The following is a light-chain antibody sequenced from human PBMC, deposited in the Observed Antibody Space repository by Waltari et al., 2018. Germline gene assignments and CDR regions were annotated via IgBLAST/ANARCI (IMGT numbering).Light chain of an antibody. CDR2: KAS. V-gene: IGKV1-5*03. J-gene: IGKJ1*01. Sequence: DIQMTQCPSTLSASVGDRVTITCRASQSVSQWLAWYQQKPGKAPKLLIYKASNLETGVPSRFSGSGSGTEFTLTISSLQPDDFATYYCQQYNSYSTFGQGTKVEIK. CDR1: QSVSQW. CDR3: QQYNSYST.